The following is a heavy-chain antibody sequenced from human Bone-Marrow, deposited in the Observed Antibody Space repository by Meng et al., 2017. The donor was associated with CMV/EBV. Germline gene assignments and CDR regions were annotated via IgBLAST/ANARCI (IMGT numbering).Heavy chain of an antibody. CDR1: GGSISSGSYF. V-gene: IGHV4-39*01. J-gene: IGHJ4*02. Sequence: SETLSLTCTVSGGSISSGSYFWGWIRQPPGKGLEWIGTIYYSGSTYYNPSLKSRVNISIDTSKNQFSLKLSSVTAAGTAVYSCVGLGGAFHDYWGQGTPVTVSS. CDR2: IYYSGST. D-gene: IGHD3-16*01. CDR3: VGLGGAFHDY.